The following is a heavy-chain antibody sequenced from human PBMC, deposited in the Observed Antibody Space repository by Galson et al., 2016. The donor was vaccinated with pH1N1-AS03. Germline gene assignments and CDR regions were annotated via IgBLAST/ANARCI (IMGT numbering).Heavy chain of an antibody. D-gene: IGHD3-10*01. CDR3: ARGKNSGFDY. J-gene: IGHJ4*02. Sequence: CAISGDSVSGSRGVAWNWIRQSPSRGLEWLGRTFYWSKWSNDYAESVKSRTTIDPDTSNNQFSLHLNSVTPEDTAIYFCARGKNSGFDYWGQGTPVTVSS. CDR1: GDSVSGSRGVA. V-gene: IGHV6-1*01. CDR2: TFYWSKWSN.